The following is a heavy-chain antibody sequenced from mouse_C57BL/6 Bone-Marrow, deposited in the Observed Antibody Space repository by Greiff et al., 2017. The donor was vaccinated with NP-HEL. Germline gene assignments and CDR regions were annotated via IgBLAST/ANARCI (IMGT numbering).Heavy chain of an antibody. J-gene: IGHJ3*01. V-gene: IGHV1-55*01. Sequence: QVQLQQPGSELVKPGASVKMSCKASGYTFTSYWITWVKQRPGQGLEWIGEIYPGSGSTNYNEKFKSKATLTVDPSSSTAYMQLSSLTSEDSAVYSCARGKMVTTAYWGQGTLVTVSA. CDR3: ARGKMVTTAY. CDR2: IYPGSGST. CDR1: GYTFTSYW. D-gene: IGHD2-2*01.